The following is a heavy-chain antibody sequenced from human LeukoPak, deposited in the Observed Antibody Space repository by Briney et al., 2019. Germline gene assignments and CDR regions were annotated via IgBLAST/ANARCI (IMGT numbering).Heavy chain of an antibody. V-gene: IGHV4-59*01. CDR3: ARAASELGTFDY. CDR2: IYYRGST. D-gene: IGHD7-27*01. Sequence: SETLSLTCTVSGGSINGYYWSWIRQPPGKGLEWVGSIYYRGSTNYNPSLKTRLTISVDTSKTQLSLKLSSVTAADTAMYSCARAASELGTFDYWGQGTLVTVSS. CDR1: GGSINGYY. J-gene: IGHJ4*02.